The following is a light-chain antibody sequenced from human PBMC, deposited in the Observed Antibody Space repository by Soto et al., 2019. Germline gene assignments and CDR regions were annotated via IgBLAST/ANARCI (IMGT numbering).Light chain of an antibody. CDR3: SSYTGSSTVV. CDR1: SSDVGRYNY. Sequence: QSALTQPASVSGSPGQSITISCTGTSSDVGRYNYVSWCQQHPGKAPKLIIYDVSNRPSGVSNRFSGSKSGNTASLTISGLQAEDEADYYCSSYTGSSTVVFGGGTKVTVL. J-gene: IGLJ2*01. V-gene: IGLV2-14*01. CDR2: DVS.